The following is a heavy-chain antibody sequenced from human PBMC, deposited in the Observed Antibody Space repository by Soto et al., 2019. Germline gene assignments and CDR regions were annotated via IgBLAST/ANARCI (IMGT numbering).Heavy chain of an antibody. Sequence: EVQLLESGGGLVQPGGSLRLSCAASGFTFSSYAMSWVRQAPGKGLEWVSAISGSGGSTYYADSVKGRFTISRDNSKNTLYLQMNSLRAEDTAVYYCAKDRIPEHDYGDYYAYWGQGTLVTVSS. J-gene: IGHJ4*02. CDR1: GFTFSSYA. V-gene: IGHV3-23*01. D-gene: IGHD4-17*01. CDR3: AKDRIPEHDYGDYYAY. CDR2: ISGSGGST.